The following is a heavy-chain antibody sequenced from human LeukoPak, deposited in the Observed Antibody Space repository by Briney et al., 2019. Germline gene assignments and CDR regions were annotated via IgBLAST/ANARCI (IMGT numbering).Heavy chain of an antibody. CDR2: ISAYNGNT. CDR1: GYTFTSYG. CDR3: ARASTRDSSGYYYVRFDY. V-gene: IGHV1-18*01. D-gene: IGHD3-22*01. Sequence: ASVKVSCKASGYTFTSYGISWVRQAPGQGLEWMGWISAYNGNTNYAQKLQGRVTMTTDTSTSTAYMELRSLRSDDTAVYYCARASTRDSSGYYYVRFDYWGQGTPVTVSS. J-gene: IGHJ4*02.